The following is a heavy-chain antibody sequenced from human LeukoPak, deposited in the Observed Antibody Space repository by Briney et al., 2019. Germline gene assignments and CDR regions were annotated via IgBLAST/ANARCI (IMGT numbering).Heavy chain of an antibody. CDR3: ARADRTSWFDY. V-gene: IGHV3-11*05. J-gene: IGHJ4*02. Sequence: GGSLRLSCAASRFTFSDYYMVWIRQAPGKGLEWVSYISNSGSSTKYADSVKGRFTISRDNAKNSLSLQMNSVRPEDTAVYYCARADRTSWFDYWGRGTLVTVSS. CDR1: RFTFSDYY. D-gene: IGHD2-2*01. CDR2: ISNSGSST.